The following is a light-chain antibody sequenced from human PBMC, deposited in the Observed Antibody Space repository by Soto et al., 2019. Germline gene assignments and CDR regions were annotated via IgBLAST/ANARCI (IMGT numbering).Light chain of an antibody. V-gene: IGKV4-1*01. Sequence: DIVMTQSPDSLAVSLGERATINCKSSQSVVYSSNNKNYLAGYQQRPGQPPKLLIYWASTRESGVHDRFSGRGSGTDFTLTITSLQAEDVAVYYCQQYESTPPTFGQGTKLEI. CDR1: QSVVYSSNNKNY. J-gene: IGKJ2*01. CDR2: WAS. CDR3: QQYESTPPT.